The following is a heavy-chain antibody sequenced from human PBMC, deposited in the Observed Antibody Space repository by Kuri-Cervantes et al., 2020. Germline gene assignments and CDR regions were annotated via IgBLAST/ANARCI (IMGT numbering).Heavy chain of an antibody. CDR1: GGSISSSNW. CDR2: IYHSGST. Sequence: GSLRLSCAVSGGSISSSNWWSWVRQPPGKGLEWIGEIYHSGSTNYNPSLKSRVTISVDTSKNQFSLKLSSVTAADTAVYYCARDARDDAFDIWGQGTMVTVSS. CDR3: ARDARDDAFDI. J-gene: IGHJ3*02. V-gene: IGHV4-4*02.